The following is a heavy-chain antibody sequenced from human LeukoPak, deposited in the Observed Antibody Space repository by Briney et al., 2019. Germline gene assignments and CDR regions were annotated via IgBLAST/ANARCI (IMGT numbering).Heavy chain of an antibody. CDR1: GGSITNCC. J-gene: IGHJ6*03. Sequence: PSETLSLTCTVSGGSITNCCWGWIRQPAGRGLDWIRRISSTGNTAYSPFLQSRVTMSVDTSKNQFSLKLNSVTAADPAVYYCARVRPSYSDSSKIFFYYYVDVWGKGTPVTVSS. V-gene: IGHV4-4*07. CDR2: ISSTGNT. CDR3: ARVRPSYSDSSKIFFYYYVDV. D-gene: IGHD1-26*01.